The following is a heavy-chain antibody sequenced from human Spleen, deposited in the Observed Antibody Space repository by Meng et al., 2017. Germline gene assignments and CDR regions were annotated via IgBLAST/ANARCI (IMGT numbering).Heavy chain of an antibody. Sequence: SETLSPTCALYGGSSRGYYWSWIRQLPGKGLEWIGETNHSGSTNYNPSLKSRVTISVDTHKKQFSLKLRSVTAADTAVFYCARGIAGDGWRAINSYDMDVWGQGTTVTVSS. CDR1: GGSSRGYY. CDR2: TNHSGST. D-gene: IGHD5-24*01. J-gene: IGHJ6*02. V-gene: IGHV4-34*01. CDR3: ARGIAGDGWRAINSYDMDV.